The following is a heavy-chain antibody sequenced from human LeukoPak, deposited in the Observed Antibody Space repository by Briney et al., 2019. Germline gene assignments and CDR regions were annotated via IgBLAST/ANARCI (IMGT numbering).Heavy chain of an antibody. Sequence: GGSLRLSCAASGFTFSSYAMSWVRQAPGKGLEWVSAISGSGGSTYYADSVEGRYTISRDNSKNTLYLQMNSRRAEDTAVYYCAKGDSSSWYDSYNWFDPWGQGTLVTVSS. CDR3: AKGDSSSWYDSYNWFDP. D-gene: IGHD6-13*01. V-gene: IGHV3-23*01. CDR1: GFTFSSYA. CDR2: ISGSGGST. J-gene: IGHJ5*02.